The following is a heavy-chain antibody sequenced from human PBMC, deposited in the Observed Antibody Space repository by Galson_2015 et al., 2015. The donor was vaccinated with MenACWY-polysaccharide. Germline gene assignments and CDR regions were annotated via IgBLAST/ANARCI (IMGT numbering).Heavy chain of an antibody. V-gene: IGHV3-23*01. CDR3: AKVRGYGDYGTYCVY. J-gene: IGHJ4*02. Sequence: SMRLSCAASGFTFSSYTMTWVRQDPGKGLEWVLAIRGSGGSTYYEDSVKGRFTISIDNSKNTLYLQMNTLSAEDTAVYYCAKVRGYGDYGTYCVYWGQGTLVTVFS. D-gene: IGHD4-17*01. CDR1: GFTFSSYT. CDR2: IRGSGGST.